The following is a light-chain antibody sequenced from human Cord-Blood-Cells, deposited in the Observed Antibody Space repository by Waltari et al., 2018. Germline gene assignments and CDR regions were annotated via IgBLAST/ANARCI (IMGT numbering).Light chain of an antibody. CDR2: RNN. J-gene: IGLJ3*02. Sequence: QSVLTQPPSASGTPGQRVTISCSGSSSNIGSKYVYWYQQLPGTAPKLLIYRNNQRPSGVPDRFSGSKSGTSASLAISGLRSEDEADYYCAAWDDSLSGYVFGGGTKLTVL. V-gene: IGLV1-47*01. CDR3: AAWDDSLSGYV. CDR1: SSNIGSKY.